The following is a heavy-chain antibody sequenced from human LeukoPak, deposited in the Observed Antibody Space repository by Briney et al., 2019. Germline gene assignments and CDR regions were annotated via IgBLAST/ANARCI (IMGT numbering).Heavy chain of an antibody. CDR2: ISSSSSTI. J-gene: IGHJ3*01. CDR1: GFAFSSYT. CDR3: ARDLKPLITIFGVAPDAFDV. D-gene: IGHD3-3*01. Sequence: PGGSLRLSCAASGFAFSSYTMNWVRQAPGKGLEWVSYISSSSSTIYYADSVKGRFTISRDNAKNSLYLQMNSLRAEDTAVYYCARDLKPLITIFGVAPDAFDVWGQGTVVTVSS. V-gene: IGHV3-48*01.